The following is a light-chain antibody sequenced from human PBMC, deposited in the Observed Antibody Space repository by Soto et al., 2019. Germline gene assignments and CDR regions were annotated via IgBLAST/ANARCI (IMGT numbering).Light chain of an antibody. V-gene: IGKV4-1*01. CDR1: QSVLFSSNNKNY. CDR2: WAS. CDR3: QQYYSNYSGYT. Sequence: DIVMAQSPDSLAVSLGERATIHCKSTQSVLFSSNNKNYLAWYQQKAGQPPKLLIYWASTRESGVPDRFSVSGSGTDCTLTISSVQAEDVAVYYCQQYYSNYSGYTFGQGTKLEIK. J-gene: IGKJ2*01.